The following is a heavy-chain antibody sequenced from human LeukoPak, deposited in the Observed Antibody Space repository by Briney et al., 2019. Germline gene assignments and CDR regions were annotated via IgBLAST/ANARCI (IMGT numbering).Heavy chain of an antibody. D-gene: IGHD3-22*01. Sequence: ASVKVSCKASGYTFTSYGISWVRQAPGQGLEWMGWISAYNGNTNYAQKLQARVTMTTDTSTSTAYMELRSLRSDDTAVYYCARDRTPGYYYDSSGNRGPLDPWGQGTLVTVSS. V-gene: IGHV1-18*01. CDR1: GYTFTSYG. J-gene: IGHJ5*02. CDR3: ARDRTPGYYYDSSGNRGPLDP. CDR2: ISAYNGNT.